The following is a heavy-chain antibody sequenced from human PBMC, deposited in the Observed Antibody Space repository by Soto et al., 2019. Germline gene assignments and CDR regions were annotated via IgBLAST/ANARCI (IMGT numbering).Heavy chain of an antibody. Sequence: GGSLRLSCAASRFIFSSYSMSWVRQAPGKGLEWVSYIISSSSAIYYADSVKGRFTISRDNAKKSLYLQMNSLRVEDTAVYYCARAMTTHLSDAFDIWGQGTMVTVSS. CDR3: ARAMTTHLSDAFDI. CDR2: IISSSSAI. J-gene: IGHJ3*02. V-gene: IGHV3-48*01. CDR1: RFIFSSYS. D-gene: IGHD4-17*01.